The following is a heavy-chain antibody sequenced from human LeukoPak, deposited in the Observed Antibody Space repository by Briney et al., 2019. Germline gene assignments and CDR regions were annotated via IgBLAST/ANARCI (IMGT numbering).Heavy chain of an antibody. J-gene: IGHJ3*02. CDR3: ATDYYGSGSYPPQAFDI. V-gene: IGHV1-24*01. CDR1: GYSFTRYF. D-gene: IGHD3-10*01. CDR2: FDPEDGET. Sequence: ASAKVSCKASGYSFTRYFIRWVRQAPGQGLEWMGGFDPEDGETIYAQKFQGRVTMTEDTSTDTAYMELSSLRSEDTAVYFCATDYYGSGSYPPQAFDIWGQGTMGTVSS.